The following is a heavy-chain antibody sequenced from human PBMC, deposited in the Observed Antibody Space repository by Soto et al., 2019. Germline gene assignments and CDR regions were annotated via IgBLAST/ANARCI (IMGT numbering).Heavy chain of an antibody. CDR1: GGSISSSSYY. CDR3: ARVSSSWYFDY. J-gene: IGHJ4*02. CDR2: IYYSGST. V-gene: IGHV4-39*07. Sequence: TLSLTCTVSGGSISSSSYYWGWIRQPPGKGLEWIGSIYYSGSTNYNPSLKSRVTISVDTSKNQFSLKLSSVTAADTAVYYCARVSSSWYFDYWGQGTLVTVSS. D-gene: IGHD6-13*01.